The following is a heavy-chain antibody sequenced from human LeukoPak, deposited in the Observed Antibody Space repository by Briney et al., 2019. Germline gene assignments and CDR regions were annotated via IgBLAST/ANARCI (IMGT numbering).Heavy chain of an antibody. V-gene: IGHV3-53*01. CDR1: GFTVSSNY. CDR3: ARWSGSYLAYFDY. D-gene: IGHD1-26*01. CDR2: IYSGGST. Sequence: GGSLRLSCAASGFTVSSNYMSWVRQAPGKGLEWVSVIYSGGSTYYADSVKGRFTISRDNSKNTLYLQMNSLRAEDTAVYYCARWSGSYLAYFDYWGQGTLVTVSS. J-gene: IGHJ4*02.